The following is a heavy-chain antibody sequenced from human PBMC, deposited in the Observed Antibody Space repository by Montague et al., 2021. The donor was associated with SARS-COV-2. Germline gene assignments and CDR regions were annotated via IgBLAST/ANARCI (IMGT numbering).Heavy chain of an antibody. D-gene: IGHD2-2*01. Sequence: SLRLSCAASGFSFSSYWMSWVRQPPGKGLEWIGEIYHSGSTNFNPSLKSRVTISVDKSKNQFSLKLSSVTAADTAVYYCSRGHLGVVPATLGFGVYYYYGLDVWGQGTTVTVAS. CDR3: SRGHLGVVPATLGFGVYYYYGLDV. CDR2: IYHSGST. J-gene: IGHJ6*02. V-gene: IGHV4-4*02. CDR1: GFSFSSYW.